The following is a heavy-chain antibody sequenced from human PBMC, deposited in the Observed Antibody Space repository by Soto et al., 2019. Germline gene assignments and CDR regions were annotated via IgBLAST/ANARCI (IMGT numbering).Heavy chain of an antibody. CDR3: ARDTYYSDSSGYHLFDY. CDR1: GFTFSSY. J-gene: IGHJ4*02. V-gene: IGHV3-53*01. D-gene: IGHD3-22*01. Sequence: GGSLRLPCAPPGFTFSSYMSWVRQAPGIGLEWVSLMYSGGITHYADSVQGRFTLSRDKSKNTLYLQMNSLRAEDTAVYYCARDTYYSDSSGYHLFDYWGQGTLVTVSS. CDR2: MYSGGIT.